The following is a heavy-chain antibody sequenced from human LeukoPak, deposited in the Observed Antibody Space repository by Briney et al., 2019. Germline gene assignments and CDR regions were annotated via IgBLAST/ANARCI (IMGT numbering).Heavy chain of an antibody. Sequence: ASVKVSCKASGYTFTSYYMHWVRQAPGQGLEWMGIINPSGGSTSYAQKFQGRVTMTRDTSTSTVYMELSSLRSEDTAVYYCARDRSARYPGSSFDYWGQGTLVTVSS. V-gene: IGHV1-46*01. CDR3: ARDRSARYPGSSFDY. J-gene: IGHJ4*02. CDR2: INPSGGST. CDR1: GYTFTSYY. D-gene: IGHD3-9*01.